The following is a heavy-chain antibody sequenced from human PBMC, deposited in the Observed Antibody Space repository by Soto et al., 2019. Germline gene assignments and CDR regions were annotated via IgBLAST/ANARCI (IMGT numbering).Heavy chain of an antibody. CDR1: GFTFRSYA. D-gene: IGHD3-10*01. J-gene: IGHJ5*02. CDR3: ATYYYGSGSYYNLTS. CDR2: ISYDGSNK. Sequence: GGSLRLSCAASGFTFRSYAMHWVRQAPGKGLEWVAVISYDGSNKYYADSVKGRFTISRDNSKNTLYLQMNSLRAEDTAVYYCATYYYGSGSYYNLTSWGQGTLVTVSS. V-gene: IGHV3-30*04.